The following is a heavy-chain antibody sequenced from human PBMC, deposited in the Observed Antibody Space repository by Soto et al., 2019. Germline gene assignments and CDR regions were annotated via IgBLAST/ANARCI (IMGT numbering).Heavy chain of an antibody. CDR3: ASGRPTTVVTPWYVDP. Sequence: QVQLQQWGAGLLKPSETLSLTCAVYGGSFSYYDWNWIRQPPGKGLEWIGEIDHSGSINYNPSLQSRVTILVVTSTNQFSLELSSVTAADAAVYYCASGRPTTVVTPWYVDPWGRGTLVTVSS. J-gene: IGHJ2*01. CDR1: GGSFSYYD. V-gene: IGHV4-34*01. D-gene: IGHD2-21*02. CDR2: IDHSGSI.